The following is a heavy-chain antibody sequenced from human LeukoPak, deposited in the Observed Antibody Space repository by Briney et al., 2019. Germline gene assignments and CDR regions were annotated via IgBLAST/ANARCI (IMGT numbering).Heavy chain of an antibody. D-gene: IGHD2-21*01. Sequence: ASVKVSCKASGYTFTSYDINWVRQATGQGLEWMGWMNPNSGNTGHAQKFQGRVTMTRNTSISTAYMELSSLRSEDTAVYYCARGRLIYYGMDVWGQGTTVTVSS. CDR2: MNPNSGNT. V-gene: IGHV1-8*01. J-gene: IGHJ6*02. CDR1: GYTFTSYD. CDR3: ARGRLIYYGMDV.